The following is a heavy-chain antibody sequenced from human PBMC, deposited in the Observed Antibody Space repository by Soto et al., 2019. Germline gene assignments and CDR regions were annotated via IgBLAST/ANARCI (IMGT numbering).Heavy chain of an antibody. J-gene: IGHJ6*03. CDR1: GGTFSSYT. CDR3: ARDGTGNYYYYMDV. D-gene: IGHD3-9*01. V-gene: IGHV1-69*04. CDR2: IIPILGIA. Sequence: SVKVSCKASGGTFSSYTISWVRQAPGQELEWMGRIIPILGIANYAQKFQGRVTITADKSTSTAYMELSSLRSEDTAVYYCARDGTGNYYYYMDVWGKGTTVTVSS.